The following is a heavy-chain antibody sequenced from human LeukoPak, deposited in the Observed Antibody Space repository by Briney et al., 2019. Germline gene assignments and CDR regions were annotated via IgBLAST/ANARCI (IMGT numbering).Heavy chain of an antibody. CDR3: AADHDWITVMRGGNPFDI. D-gene: IGHD3-22*01. CDR2: IVVGSGNT. J-gene: IGHJ3*02. Sequence: PLKLSCKASGFTFSSSALQWVRQARGQRLEWIGWIVVGSGNTDYAQKFQERVNFTRDMSTSTAYMELSSLRSEDTAVYYCAADHDWITVMRGGNPFDIWGQGTMVTVSS. V-gene: IGHV1-58*01. CDR1: GFTFSSSA.